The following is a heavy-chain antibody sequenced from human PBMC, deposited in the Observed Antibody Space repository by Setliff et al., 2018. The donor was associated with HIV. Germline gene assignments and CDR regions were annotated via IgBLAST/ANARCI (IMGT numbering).Heavy chain of an antibody. CDR3: ARVPRGVHNPPS. Sequence: GGSLRLSCAASGFTFSSYWMHWVRQAPGKGLVWVSRINRDGSNTSYADPVKGRFSISRDNAKNTLFLQMNSLRAEDTAVYYCARVPRGVHNPPSWGQGTLVTVSS. J-gene: IGHJ5*02. V-gene: IGHV3-74*01. CDR2: INRDGSNT. CDR1: GFTFSSYW. D-gene: IGHD1-1*01.